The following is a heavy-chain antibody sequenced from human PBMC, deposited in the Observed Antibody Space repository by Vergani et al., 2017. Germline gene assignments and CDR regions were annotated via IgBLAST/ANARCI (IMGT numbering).Heavy chain of an antibody. CDR1: GFTFSNYA. Sequence: EVQLLEPGGGLVQPGGSLRLSCAASGFTFSNYAMSWVRQATGQGLAWLSTISGSGGTTDYADSMTGRFTISGDNPNNTLYLQVNSLRAEDTAVYYCAKDRYCCGSGSSLDYWGQGTLVTVSS. CDR2: ISGSGGTT. D-gene: IGHD3-10*01. V-gene: IGHV3-23*01. J-gene: IGHJ4*02. CDR3: AKDRYCCGSGSSLDY.